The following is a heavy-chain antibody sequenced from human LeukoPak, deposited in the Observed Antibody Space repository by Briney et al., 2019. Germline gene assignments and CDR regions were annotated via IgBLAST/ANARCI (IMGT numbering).Heavy chain of an antibody. V-gene: IGHV4-34*01. CDR1: DGSFLGYD. J-gene: IGHJ4*02. Sequence: SETLSLTGAVYDGSFLGYDWGWIRHRPGKRLEWSGEMNQSGNTNYDPSLKSRVTISVDTSKNQVSLKLSSVTGADTAAYYCARQRYYDTFDYWGQGTLVTVSS. CDR3: ARQRYYDTFDY. D-gene: IGHD3-22*01. CDR2: MNQSGNT.